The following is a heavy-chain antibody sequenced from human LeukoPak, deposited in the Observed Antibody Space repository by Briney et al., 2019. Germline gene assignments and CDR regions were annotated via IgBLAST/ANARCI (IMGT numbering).Heavy chain of an antibody. Sequence: GGSLRLSCAASGFTFSSYAVSWVRQAPGKGLEWVSGITGSGTSTHADSVKGRFTVSRDNSKNTLYLQMNSLRAEDTAVYYCARGGDYADYSFDYWGQGTLVSVSS. D-gene: IGHD4-17*01. CDR1: GFTFSSYA. CDR2: ITGSGTST. J-gene: IGHJ4*02. CDR3: ARGGDYADYSFDY. V-gene: IGHV3-23*01.